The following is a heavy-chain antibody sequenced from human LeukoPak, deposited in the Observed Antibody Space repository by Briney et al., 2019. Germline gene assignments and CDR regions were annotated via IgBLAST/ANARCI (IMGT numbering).Heavy chain of an antibody. CDR2: ISSSSSYI. CDR1: GFTLSSYS. Sequence: GGSLRLSCAASGFTLSSYSMNWVRQAPAKELEWVSSISSSSSYIYYADSVKGLFTISRDNAKNSLYLQMNSLRAEDTAVYYCARQGITIFGVVNDYWGQGTLVTVSS. CDR3: ARQGITIFGVVNDY. D-gene: IGHD3-3*01. V-gene: IGHV3-21*01. J-gene: IGHJ4*02.